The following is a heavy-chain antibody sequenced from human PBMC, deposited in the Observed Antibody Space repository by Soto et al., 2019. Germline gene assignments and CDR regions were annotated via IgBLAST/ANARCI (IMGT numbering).Heavy chain of an antibody. CDR1: GGSISSFAYY. J-gene: IGHJ5*02. CDR3: ARRERYYGSPGWFDP. V-gene: IGHV4-39*01. D-gene: IGHD3-10*01. CDR2: VYYNENT. Sequence: SETLSLTCSVSGGSISSFAYYWGWIRQPPGKGLEWIGTVYYNENTYYNPSLKSRVTISVDTAKNQFSLNLRSVTAADTAIYFCARRERYYGSPGWFDPWGQGSLVTVSS.